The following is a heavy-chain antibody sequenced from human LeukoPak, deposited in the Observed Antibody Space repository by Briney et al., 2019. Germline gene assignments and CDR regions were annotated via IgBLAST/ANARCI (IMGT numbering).Heavy chain of an antibody. Sequence: PSETLSLTYTVSGGSISSYYWSWIRQPPGKGLEWIGYIYYSGSTNYNPSLKSRVTISVNTSKNQFSLKLSSVPAADTAVYYCARYYGSGNYWGQGTLVTVSS. CDR2: IYYSGST. D-gene: IGHD3-10*01. CDR3: ARYYGSGNY. CDR1: GGSISSYY. J-gene: IGHJ4*02. V-gene: IGHV4-59*01.